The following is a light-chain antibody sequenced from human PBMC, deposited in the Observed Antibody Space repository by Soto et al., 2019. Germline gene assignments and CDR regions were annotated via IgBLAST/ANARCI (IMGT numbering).Light chain of an antibody. V-gene: IGLV4-69*01. Sequence: QLVLTQSPSASASLGASVKLTCTLSSGHSSYAIAWHQQQPEKGPRYLMKLNSDGSHSKGGGIPDRFSGSSSGAERYLTISSLQSEDEADYYCQTWGTAHVVFGGGTKLTVL. CDR2: LNSDGSH. CDR3: QTWGTAHVV. CDR1: SGHSSYA. J-gene: IGLJ2*01.